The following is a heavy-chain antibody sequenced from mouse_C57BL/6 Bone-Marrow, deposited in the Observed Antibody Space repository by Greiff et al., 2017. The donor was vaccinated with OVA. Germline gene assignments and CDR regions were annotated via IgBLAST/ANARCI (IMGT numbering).Heavy chain of an antibody. Sequence: EVKLMESGPGLVKPSQSLSLTCSVTGYSITSGYYWNWLRQFPGNKLEWMGYISYDGSNNYNPSLKNRISITRDTSKNQFFLKLNSVTTEDTATYYCAREGDGYYGGFAVWGQGTLVTVSA. J-gene: IGHJ3*01. V-gene: IGHV3-6*01. CDR3: AREGDGYYGGFAV. CDR2: ISYDGSN. CDR1: GYSITSGYY. D-gene: IGHD2-3*01.